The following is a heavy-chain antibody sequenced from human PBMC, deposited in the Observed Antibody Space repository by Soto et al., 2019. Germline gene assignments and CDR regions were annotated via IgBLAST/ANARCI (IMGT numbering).Heavy chain of an antibody. J-gene: IGHJ4*02. CDR3: VRRTPFSNSNLGTYYFDF. CDR2: INPNSGNT. V-gene: IGHV1-18*01. CDR1: GYSFLDYA. Sequence: QVSLLQSGPEVKKPGASLRVSCKASGYSFLDYAIAWVRQARGQRLEWMGWINPNSGNTNYARSLQGRVTMTADTSPNTVHMERTSLRSDDTAVFYWVRRTPFSNSNLGTYYFDFWGQGTLITVSS. D-gene: IGHD4-4*01.